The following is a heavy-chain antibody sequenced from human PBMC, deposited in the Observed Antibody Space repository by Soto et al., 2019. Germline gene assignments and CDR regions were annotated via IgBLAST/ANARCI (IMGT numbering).Heavy chain of an antibody. V-gene: IGHV4-31*03. CDR1: GGSIDSAGYY. J-gene: IGHJ6*02. CDR2: IYYSGST. Sequence: QVQLQESGPGLVKPSQTLSLTCTVSGGSIDSAGYYWSWIRQHPGKGLEWIGYIYYSGSTYYNTSLKSRALITKHTSKNQVSRKLTSVTAADTAVYYCARRTDGYGDPLDVWGQGTTVTVSS. D-gene: IGHD5-12*01. CDR3: ARRTDGYGDPLDV.